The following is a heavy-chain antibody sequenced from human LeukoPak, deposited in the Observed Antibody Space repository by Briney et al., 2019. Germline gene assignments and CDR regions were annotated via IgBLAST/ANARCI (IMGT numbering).Heavy chain of an antibody. J-gene: IGHJ4*02. V-gene: IGHV3-7*01. CDR3: ARGGTYYYDSSGYYYFDY. Sequence: RSLRLSCAASGFTFSSDAMHWVRQAPGKGLEWVANIKQDGSEKYYVDSVKGRFTISRDNAKNSLYLQMNSLRAEDTAVYYCARGGTYYYDSSGYYYFDYWGQGTLVTVSS. D-gene: IGHD3-22*01. CDR2: IKQDGSEK. CDR1: GFTFSSDA.